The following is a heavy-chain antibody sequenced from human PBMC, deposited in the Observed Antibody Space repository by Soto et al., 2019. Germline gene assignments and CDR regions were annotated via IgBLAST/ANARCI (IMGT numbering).Heavy chain of an antibody. CDR2: ISYSGHT. J-gene: IGHJ6*02. CDR3: ATQGFGTLHGLVDV. Sequence: SETLSLTCTVSGGSITSITNHYCSWIRQPPGKGLEWIGCISYSGHTSYNPSLKSRVILSVDTSKNQVSLNLASVTASDTAVYYCATQGFGTLHGLVDVWGQGTTVT. V-gene: IGHV4-59*08. D-gene: IGHD1-7*01. CDR1: GGSITSITNHY.